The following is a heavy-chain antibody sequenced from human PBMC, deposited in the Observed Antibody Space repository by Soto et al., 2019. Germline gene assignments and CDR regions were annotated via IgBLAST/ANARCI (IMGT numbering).Heavy chain of an antibody. V-gene: IGHV1-46*04. J-gene: IGHJ4*02. Sequence: QVQLVQSGAEVKKPGASVKLSCRTSGYTFTHYYIHWVRQAPGQGLEWLGIINPASGSANYAQDLQGRVTLTMDTSTTTVYRDLSGGGAEDTAIFYCARDLAAGDHWGQGTLVTVSS. D-gene: IGHD6-25*01. CDR1: GYTFTHYY. CDR3: ARDLAAGDH. CDR2: INPASGSA.